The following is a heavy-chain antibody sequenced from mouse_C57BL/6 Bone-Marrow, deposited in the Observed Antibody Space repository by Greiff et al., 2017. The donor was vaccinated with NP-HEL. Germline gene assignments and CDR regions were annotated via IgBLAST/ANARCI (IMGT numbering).Heavy chain of an antibody. D-gene: IGHD1-1*01. CDR1: GYTFTSYG. CDR2: IYPRSGNT. CDR3: ARRRGYYYGSSPWDD. V-gene: IGHV1-81*01. J-gene: IGHJ4*01. Sequence: QVQLKESGAELARPGASVKLSCKASGYTFTSYGISWVKQRTGQGLEWIGEIYPRSGNTYYNEKFKGKATLTADKSSSTAYMELRSLTSEDSAVYFCARRRGYYYGSSPWDDWGPGTSVSVSS.